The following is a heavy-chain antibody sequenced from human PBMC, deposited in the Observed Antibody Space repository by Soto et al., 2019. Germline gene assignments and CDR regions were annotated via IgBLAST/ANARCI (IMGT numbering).Heavy chain of an antibody. Sequence: GGTLRLSCAASGFTFSSYAMSWVRQAPGKGLEWVSAISGSGGSTYYADSVKGRFTTSRDNSKNTLYLQMNSLRAEDTAVYYCAKEGDSSGWYAYYYYGMDVWGQGTTVTVSS. V-gene: IGHV3-23*01. CDR1: GFTFSSYA. J-gene: IGHJ6*02. CDR3: AKEGDSSGWYAYYYYGMDV. CDR2: ISGSGGST. D-gene: IGHD6-19*01.